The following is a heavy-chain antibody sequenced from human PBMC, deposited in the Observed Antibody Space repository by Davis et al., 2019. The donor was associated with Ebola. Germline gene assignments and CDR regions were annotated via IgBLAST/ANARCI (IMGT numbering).Heavy chain of an antibody. D-gene: IGHD7-27*01. V-gene: IGHV3-33*01. CDR1: GFSFNNYG. J-gene: IGHJ4*02. Sequence: GGSLRLSCAASGFSFNNYGMHWVRQAPGKGLEWVAVIWYDGSNKYYADSVKSRFTISRDNSKNTLYLQMNSLRAEDTAVYYCARVRGTGDPDYWGQGTLVTVSS. CDR2: IWYDGSNK. CDR3: ARVRGTGDPDY.